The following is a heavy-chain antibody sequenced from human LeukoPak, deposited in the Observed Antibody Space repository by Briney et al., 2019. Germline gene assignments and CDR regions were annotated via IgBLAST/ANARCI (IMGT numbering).Heavy chain of an antibody. Sequence: SVKVSCKASGGTFSSYAISWVRQAPGQGLEWMGGIIPIFGTANYAQKFQGRVTITADESTSTAYMEQSSLRSEDTAVYYCASGTSGAYYYYGMDVWGQGTTVTVSS. CDR2: IIPIFGTA. CDR3: ASGTSGAYYYYGMDV. D-gene: IGHD2-2*01. J-gene: IGHJ6*02. CDR1: GGTFSSYA. V-gene: IGHV1-69*13.